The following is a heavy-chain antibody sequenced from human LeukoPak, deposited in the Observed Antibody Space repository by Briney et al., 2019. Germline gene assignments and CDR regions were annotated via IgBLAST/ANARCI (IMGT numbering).Heavy chain of an antibody. CDR1: GYTFTRYG. V-gene: IGHV1-18*01. CDR2: ISAYNGNT. J-gene: IGHJ4*02. Sequence: GSSVKVSCKASGYTFTRYGISWVRQAPGQGLEWMGWISAYNGNTNYAQKLQGRVTMTTDTSTSTAYMELRSLRSDDTAVYYCARDEGHPLLSGYDHFDYWGQGTLVTVSS. CDR3: ARDEGHPLLSGYDHFDY. D-gene: IGHD5-12*01.